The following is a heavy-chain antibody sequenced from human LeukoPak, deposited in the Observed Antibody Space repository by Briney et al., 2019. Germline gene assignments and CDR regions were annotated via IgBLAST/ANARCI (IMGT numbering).Heavy chain of an antibody. Sequence: GASVKISCKASGYSFTAYYIHWVRQAPGQGPEWMGWINPNSGGTKYAQRFQGRVTMTRDTSISTVYIEVSRLTSDDTAVYYCASALYSNSGFDYWGQGGLVGVSS. CDR3: ASALYSNSGFDY. CDR2: INPNSGGT. V-gene: IGHV1-2*02. J-gene: IGHJ4*02. D-gene: IGHD6-6*01. CDR1: GYSFTAYY.